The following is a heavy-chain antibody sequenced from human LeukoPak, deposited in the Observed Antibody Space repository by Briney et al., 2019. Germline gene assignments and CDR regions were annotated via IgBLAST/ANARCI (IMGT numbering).Heavy chain of an antibody. CDR2: TYYDGST. D-gene: IGHD3-3*01. CDR3: ARRSSGRPVDY. J-gene: IGHJ4*02. CDR1: GGSISIANYF. Sequence: SETLSLTGTVSGGSISIANYFWGWIRQPPGKGLEWIGSTYYDGSTYYNPSLKSRVTISRDTSKDQFSLRLSSVTAADTAVYYCARRSSGRPVDYWGQGTLVTVSS. V-gene: IGHV4-39*07.